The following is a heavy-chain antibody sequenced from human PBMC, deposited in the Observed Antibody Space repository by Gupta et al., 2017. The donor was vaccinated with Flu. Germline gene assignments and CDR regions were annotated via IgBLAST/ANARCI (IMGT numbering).Heavy chain of an antibody. CDR2: ISFDGSNL. V-gene: IGHV3-33*08. D-gene: IGHD5-18*01. CDR1: GFSFSDYG. Sequence: ESGGGVVQPERSLRLSCAASGFSFSDYGMNWVRQTPGKGLEWLAVISFDGSNLFYADSVRGRFTISRDNSKDTVYLQLNTARVEDTALYYCARSAMVAGNNWFFDLWGRGTLVTVSS. CDR3: ARSAMVAGNNWFFDL. J-gene: IGHJ2*01.